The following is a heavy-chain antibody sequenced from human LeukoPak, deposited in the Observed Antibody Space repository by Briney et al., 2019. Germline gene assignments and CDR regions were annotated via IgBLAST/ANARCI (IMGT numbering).Heavy chain of an antibody. V-gene: IGHV3-23*01. CDR1: GFTFSSYA. J-gene: IGHJ4*02. Sequence: GGSLRLSCAASGFTFSSYAMSWVRQAPGKGLEWVSAISGSGGSTYYADSVKGRFTISRDNCKNTLYLQMNSLRAEDTAVYYCACGMAALLTYYWGQGTLVTVSS. CDR2: ISGSGGST. D-gene: IGHD5-24*01. CDR3: ACGMAALLTYY.